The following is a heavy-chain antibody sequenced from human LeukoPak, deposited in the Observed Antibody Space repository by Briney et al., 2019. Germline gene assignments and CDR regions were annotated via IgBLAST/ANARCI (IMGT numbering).Heavy chain of an antibody. CDR2: ISGSGGST. V-gene: IGHV3-23*01. CDR1: GFTVSSNY. D-gene: IGHD6-13*01. CDR3: AKAGIAKQKGDFDP. Sequence: GGSLRLSCAASGFTVSSNYMSWVRQAPGKGLEWVSAISGSGGSTYYADSVKGRFTISRDNSKNTLYLQMNSLRAEDTAVYYCAKAGIAKQKGDFDPWGQGTLVTVSS. J-gene: IGHJ5*02.